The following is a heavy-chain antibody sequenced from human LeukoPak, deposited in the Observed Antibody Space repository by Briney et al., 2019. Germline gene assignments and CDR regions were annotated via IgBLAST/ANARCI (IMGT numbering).Heavy chain of an antibody. CDR2: ISSSGRNI. CDR3: ARDSSGYYSPFDY. V-gene: IGHV3-48*03. CDR1: GFTFSNYE. Sequence: GGSLRLSCAASGFTFSNYEFNWVRQAPGKGLEWVSYISSSGRNIYYADSVKGRFTISRDNAKNSLYLQMNSLRDEDTAVYFCARDSSGYYSPFDYWGQGTLVTVSS. J-gene: IGHJ4*02. D-gene: IGHD3-22*01.